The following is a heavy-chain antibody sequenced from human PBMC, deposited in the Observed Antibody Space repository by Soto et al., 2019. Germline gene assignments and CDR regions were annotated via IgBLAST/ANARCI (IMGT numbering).Heavy chain of an antibody. J-gene: IGHJ6*02. CDR1: GYTFTSYD. CDR3: ATEKTSYGMDV. CDR2: MNPNRGNT. Sequence: QVQLVQSGAEVKKPGASVKVSCKASGYTFTSYDINWVRQATGQGLEWMGWMNPNRGNTGYAQKLPGRVTMTRNTSISTAYMELSSLRSEDTAVYYCATEKTSYGMDVWGQGTTVTVSS. V-gene: IGHV1-8*01.